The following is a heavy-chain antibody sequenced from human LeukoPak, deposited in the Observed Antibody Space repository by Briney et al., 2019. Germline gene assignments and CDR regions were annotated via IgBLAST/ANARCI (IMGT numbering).Heavy chain of an antibody. D-gene: IGHD3-22*01. Sequence: TGGSLRLSCAVSGFTFSSYAMSWVRQAPGKGLEWVSAISGSGGSTYYADSVKGRFTISRDNSKNTLYLQMNSLRAEDTAVNYCAGVNTMIVVAFDYWGQGTLVTVSS. CDR3: AGVNTMIVVAFDY. V-gene: IGHV3-23*01. J-gene: IGHJ4*02. CDR2: ISGSGGST. CDR1: GFTFSSYA.